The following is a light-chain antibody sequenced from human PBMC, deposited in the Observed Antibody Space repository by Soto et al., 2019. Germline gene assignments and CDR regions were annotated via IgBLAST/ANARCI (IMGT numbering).Light chain of an antibody. Sequence: EIVLTQSPGTLSLSPGERATLSCRASQSVRSSFLAWYQQKPGQAPRLLIFGASNRATGIPDRFSGSGSGTDFTLTISRLEPEDFAVYYCQQYGGSPRTFGQGTKVEIK. J-gene: IGKJ1*01. CDR2: GAS. V-gene: IGKV3-20*01. CDR3: QQYGGSPRT. CDR1: QSVRSSF.